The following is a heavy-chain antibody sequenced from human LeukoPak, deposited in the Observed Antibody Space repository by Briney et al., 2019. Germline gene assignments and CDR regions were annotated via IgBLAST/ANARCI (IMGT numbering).Heavy chain of an antibody. J-gene: IGHJ3*02. D-gene: IGHD1-26*01. V-gene: IGHV4-59*01. CDR3: ARRVSGAPDAFDI. Sequence: SETLSLTCTVSGGSISSYYWSWIRQPPGEGLEWIGYIYYSGSTNYNPSLKSRVTISVDTSKNQFSLKLSSVTAADTAVYYCARRVSGAPDAFDIWGQGTMVTVSS. CDR2: IYYSGST. CDR1: GGSISSYY.